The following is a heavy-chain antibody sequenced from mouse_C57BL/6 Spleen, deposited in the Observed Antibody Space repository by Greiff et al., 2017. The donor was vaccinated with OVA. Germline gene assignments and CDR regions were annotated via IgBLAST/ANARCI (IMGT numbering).Heavy chain of an antibody. CDR1: GYAFSSSW. D-gene: IGHD2-5*01. CDR2: IYPGDGDT. Sequence: VMLVESGPELVKPGASVKISCKASGYAFSSSWMNWVKQRPGKGLEWIGRIYPGDGDTNYNGKFKGKATLTADKSSSTAYMQLSSLTSEDSAVYFCARFLYSNYDGAYWGQGTLVTVSA. CDR3: ARFLYSNYDGAY. V-gene: IGHV1-82*01. J-gene: IGHJ3*01.